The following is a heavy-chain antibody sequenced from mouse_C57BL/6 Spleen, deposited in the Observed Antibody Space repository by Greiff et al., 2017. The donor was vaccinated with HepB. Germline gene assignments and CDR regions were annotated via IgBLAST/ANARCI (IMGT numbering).Heavy chain of an antibody. D-gene: IGHD2-1*01. CDR1: GYTFTSYW. CDR3: ARGYGNYKDFDY. Sequence: QVHVKQPGAELVRPGSSVKLSCKASGYTFTSYWMDWVKQRPGQGLEWIGNIYPSDSETHYNQKFKDKATLTVDKSSSKAYMQLSSLTSEDSAVYYGARGYGNYKDFDYWGQGTTLTVSS. V-gene: IGHV1-61*01. J-gene: IGHJ2*01. CDR2: IYPSDSET.